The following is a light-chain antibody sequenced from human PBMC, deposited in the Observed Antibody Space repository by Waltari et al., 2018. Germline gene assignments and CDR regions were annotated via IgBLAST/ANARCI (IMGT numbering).Light chain of an antibody. CDR2: AAS. CDR3: QQSYSTPPF. Sequence: DIQMTQSPSSLSASVGDRVTITCRASQSISSYLNWYQQKPGKAPKLLIYAASSLESWVPSRFSGSGSGTDFTLTISSLQPEDFATYYCQQSYSTPPFFGQGTKLEIK. V-gene: IGKV1-39*01. J-gene: IGKJ2*01. CDR1: QSISSY.